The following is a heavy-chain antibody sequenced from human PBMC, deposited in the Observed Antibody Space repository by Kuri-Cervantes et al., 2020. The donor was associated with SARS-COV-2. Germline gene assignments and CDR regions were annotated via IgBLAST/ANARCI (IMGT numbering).Heavy chain of an antibody. Sequence: GGSLRLSCAASGFTFSSYSMNWVRQAPGKGLEWVSYISSSSSTIYYADSVKGRFTISRHNSKNTLYLQMNSLRAEDTAVYYCARLGYCSSTSCYIGAFDIWGQGTMVTVSS. CDR2: ISSSSSTI. D-gene: IGHD2-2*02. V-gene: IGHV3-48*01. J-gene: IGHJ3*02. CDR3: ARLGYCSSTSCYIGAFDI. CDR1: GFTFSSYS.